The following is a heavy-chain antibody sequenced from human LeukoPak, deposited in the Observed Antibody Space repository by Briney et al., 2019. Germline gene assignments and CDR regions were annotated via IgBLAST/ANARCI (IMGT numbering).Heavy chain of an antibody. V-gene: IGHV1-2*02. D-gene: IGHD6-19*01. CDR2: INPNSGGT. Sequence: ASVKVSCKASGYTFTGYYMHWVRQAPGQGLEWMGWINPNSGGTNYAQKFQGRVTMTRDTSISTAYMELSRLRSDDTAVYYCATFPVAGPLRHYYYMDVWGKGTTVTVSS. CDR3: ATFPVAGPLRHYYYMDV. CDR1: GYTFTGYY. J-gene: IGHJ6*03.